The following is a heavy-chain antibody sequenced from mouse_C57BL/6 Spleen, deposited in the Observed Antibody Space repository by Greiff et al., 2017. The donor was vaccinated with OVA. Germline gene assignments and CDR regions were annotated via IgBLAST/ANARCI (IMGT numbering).Heavy chain of an antibody. D-gene: IGHD1-1*01. CDR2: IDPSDSYT. CDR3: ALYYGSLDY. CDR1: GYTFTSYW. J-gene: IGHJ2*01. Sequence: QVQLKQPGAELVKPGASVKLSCKASGYTFTSYWMQWVKQRPGQGLEWIGEIDPSDSYTNYNQKFKGKATLTVDTSSSTAYMQLSSLTSEDSAVYYCALYYGSLDYWGQGTTLTVSS. V-gene: IGHV1-50*01.